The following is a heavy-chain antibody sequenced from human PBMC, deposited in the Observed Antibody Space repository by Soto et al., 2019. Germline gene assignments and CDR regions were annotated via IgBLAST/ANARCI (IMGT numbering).Heavy chain of an antibody. CDR1: GFSFNNYA. D-gene: IGHD1-1*01. Sequence: GGSLRLSCAASGFSFNNYAMNWVRQAPGQGPEWVSGITGSGINTYYADSVKGRFTISRDNSKNTLYLQMSGLRVEDTALYYCTTSNSNVYDYWGQGAQVTVSS. CDR2: ITGSGINT. V-gene: IGHV3-23*01. J-gene: IGHJ4*02. CDR3: TTSNSNVYDY.